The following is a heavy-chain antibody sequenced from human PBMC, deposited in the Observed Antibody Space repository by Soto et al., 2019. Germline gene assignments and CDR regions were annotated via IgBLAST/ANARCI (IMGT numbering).Heavy chain of an antibody. CDR1: DFSFSSYA. CDR2: ISFDGNII. J-gene: IGHJ4*02. D-gene: IGHD3-9*01. Sequence: PGGSLRLSCAASDFSFSSYAMHWIRQAPGKGLEWLAVISFDGNIIQYADSVKGRFITSRDNSKNTLYLQMNSLRGDDTAVYYCARTFDTITYYFDYWGQGTLVTVSS. CDR3: ARTFDTITYYFDY. V-gene: IGHV3-30-3*01.